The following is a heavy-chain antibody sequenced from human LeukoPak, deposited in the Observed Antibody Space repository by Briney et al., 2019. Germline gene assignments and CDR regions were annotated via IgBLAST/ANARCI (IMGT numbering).Heavy chain of an antibody. V-gene: IGHV4-30-2*01. D-gene: IGHD5-24*01. J-gene: IGHJ5*02. CDR3: ARDSLGRWTFDP. CDR2: IYHSGST. Sequence: PSETLSLTCAVSGGSISSGGYSWSWIRQPPGKGLEWIGYIYHSGSTYYNPSLKSRVTISVDRSKNQFSLKLSSVTAADTAVYYCARDSLGRWTFDPWGQGTLVTVSS. CDR1: GGSISSGGYS.